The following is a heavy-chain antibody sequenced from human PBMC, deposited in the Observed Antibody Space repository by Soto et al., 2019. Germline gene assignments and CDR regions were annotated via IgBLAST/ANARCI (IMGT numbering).Heavy chain of an antibody. CDR3: ARDFAGSSSYYYYGMDV. J-gene: IGHJ6*02. CDR1: GFTFSSYS. D-gene: IGHD6-6*01. V-gene: IGHV3-21*01. CDR2: ISSSSSYI. Sequence: EVQLVESGGGLVKPGGSLRLSCAASGFTFSSYSMNWVRQAPGKGLEWVSSISSSSSYIYYADSVKGRFTISRDNAKNSLYLQMNSLRAEDTAVYYCARDFAGSSSYYYYGMDVWGQGTTVTVSS.